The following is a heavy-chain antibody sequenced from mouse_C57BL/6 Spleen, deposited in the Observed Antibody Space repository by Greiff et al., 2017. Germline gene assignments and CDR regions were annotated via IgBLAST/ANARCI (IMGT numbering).Heavy chain of an antibody. CDR3: ARGDYAY. D-gene: IGHD2-4*01. J-gene: IGHJ3*01. V-gene: IGHV5-4*03. CDR2: ISDGGSYT. Sequence: EVKLVESGGGLVKPGGSLKLSCAASGFTFSSYAMSWVRQTPEKRLEWVATISDGGSYTYYPDNVKGRFTISRDNAKNNLYLQMSHLKSEDTAMYYCARGDYAYWGQGTLVTVSA. CDR1: GFTFSSYA.